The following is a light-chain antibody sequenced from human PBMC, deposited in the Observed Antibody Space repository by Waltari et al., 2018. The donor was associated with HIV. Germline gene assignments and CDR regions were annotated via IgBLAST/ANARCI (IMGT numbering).Light chain of an antibody. CDR3: QQYKSYALT. J-gene: IGKJ4*01. CDR1: QSISSW. V-gene: IGKV1-5*03. CDR2: KAS. Sequence: DIQMTQSSSTLSASVGDRVTITCRASQSISSWLASYQQKPGKAPKLLIYKASTLENVVPSRFSGSGSGTEFTLTISSLQPDDFATYYCQQYKSYALTFGGGTKVEIK.